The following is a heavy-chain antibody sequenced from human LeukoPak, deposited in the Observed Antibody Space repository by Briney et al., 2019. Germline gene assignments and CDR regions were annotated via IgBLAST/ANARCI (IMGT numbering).Heavy chain of an antibody. CDR3: ARAAAGALSRFEP. CDR2: IWFDGSQE. V-gene: IGHV3-33*01. CDR1: GYTFTDHG. Sequence: GGSLRLSCAASGYTFTDHGMHWVRQAPGKGLEWVADIWFDGSQEYYADTVKGRFTISRDISKSILYLKMNSLRAEDTGGYYCARAAAGALSRFEPWGQGTLVTVSS. J-gene: IGHJ5*02. D-gene: IGHD1-14*01.